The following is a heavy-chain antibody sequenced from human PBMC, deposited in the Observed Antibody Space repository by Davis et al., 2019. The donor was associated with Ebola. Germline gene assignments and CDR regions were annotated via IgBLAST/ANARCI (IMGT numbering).Heavy chain of an antibody. J-gene: IGHJ4*02. V-gene: IGHV3-7*01. CDR3: ARDLKPASAGGVPSDQFDY. D-gene: IGHD2-8*02. CDR1: GFNFPDYY. CDR2: IKHDESQR. Sequence: GGSLRLSCVASGFNFPDYYMNWVRQAPGKGLEWVANIKHDESQRYYADSVKGRFYISRDNSKNSLHLQMNSLRAEDTAVYYCARDLKPASAGGVPSDQFDYWGQGTQVTVAS.